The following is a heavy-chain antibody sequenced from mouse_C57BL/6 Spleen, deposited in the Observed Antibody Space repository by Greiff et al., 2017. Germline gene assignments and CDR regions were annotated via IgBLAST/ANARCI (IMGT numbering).Heavy chain of an antibody. D-gene: IGHD1-2*01. V-gene: IGHV1-82*01. CDR3: ARGGPTTAGFAY. Sequence: QVQLQQSGPELVKPGASVKISCKASGYAFSSSWMNWVKQRPGKGLEWIGRIYPGDGDTNYNGKFTGKATLTADKSSSTAYMQLSSLTSEDSAVYFCARGGPTTAGFAYWGQGTLVTVSA. CDR1: GYAFSSSW. CDR2: IYPGDGDT. J-gene: IGHJ3*01.